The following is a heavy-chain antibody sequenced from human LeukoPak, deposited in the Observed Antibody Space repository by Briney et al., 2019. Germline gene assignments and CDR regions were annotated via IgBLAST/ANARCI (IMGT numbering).Heavy chain of an antibody. V-gene: IGHV4-59*08. J-gene: IGHJ1*01. Sequence: SSETLSLTCTVSGGSICSYYWSWIRQPPGKGLEWIGYIYYSGSTNYNPSLKSRVTISVDTSKNQFSLRLSSVTAADTAVYYCARHADTRNYYDSSGQAEYFQHWGQGTLVTVSS. CDR2: IYYSGST. CDR3: ARHADTRNYYDSSGQAEYFQH. CDR1: GGSICSYY. D-gene: IGHD3-22*01.